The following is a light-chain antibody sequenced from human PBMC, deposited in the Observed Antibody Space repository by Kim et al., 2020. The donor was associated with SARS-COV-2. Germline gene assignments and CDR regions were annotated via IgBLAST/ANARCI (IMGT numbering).Light chain of an antibody. CDR1: QGISSW. J-gene: IGKJ1*01. CDR3: QQANSFPWT. Sequence: DIQMTQSPSLGDRVTITCRASQGISSWLAWYQQKPGKAPKLLIYAASSLQSGVPSRFSGSGSGTDFTLTISSLQPEDFATYYCQQANSFPWTFGQGTKVDIK. CDR2: AAS. V-gene: IGKV1-12*01.